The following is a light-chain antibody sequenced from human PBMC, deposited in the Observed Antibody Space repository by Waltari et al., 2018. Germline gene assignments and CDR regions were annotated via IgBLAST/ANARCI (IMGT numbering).Light chain of an antibody. V-gene: IGLV1-44*01. Sequence: QSVLTQPPSASGAPGQTVTISCSGSRSNIGTTTVHSYQQLPGAAPRLLIYSDNQRPSDVPGRFSGSKSGTSASLAITGLQSEDEAGYFCAAWDDSLNGLVFGGGTKLTVL. CDR2: SDN. CDR3: AAWDDSLNGLV. J-gene: IGLJ2*01. CDR1: RSNIGTTT.